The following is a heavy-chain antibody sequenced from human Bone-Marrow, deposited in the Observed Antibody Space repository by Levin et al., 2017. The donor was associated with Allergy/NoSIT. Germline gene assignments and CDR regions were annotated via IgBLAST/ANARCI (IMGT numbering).Heavy chain of an antibody. CDR3: AKDTVAAAPRSYFDY. D-gene: IGHD6-13*01. Sequence: LSLTCAASGFTFDDYAMHWVRQAPGKGLEWVSGISWNSGSIGYADSVKGRFTISRDNAKNSLYLQMNSLRAEDTALYYCAKDTVAAAPRSYFDYWGQGTLVTVSS. V-gene: IGHV3-9*01. CDR2: ISWNSGSI. CDR1: GFTFDDYA. J-gene: IGHJ4*02.